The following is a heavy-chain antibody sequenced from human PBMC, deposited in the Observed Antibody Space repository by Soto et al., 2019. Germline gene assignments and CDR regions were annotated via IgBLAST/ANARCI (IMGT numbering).Heavy chain of an antibody. CDR3: ARGASYYDSSGNNPYYFAY. J-gene: IGHJ4*02. CDR2: MNPNSGNT. CDR1: GYTFTSYD. V-gene: IGHV1-8*01. D-gene: IGHD3-22*01. Sequence: QVQLVQSGAEVKKPGASVKVSCKASGYTFTSYDINWVRQATGQGLEWMGWMNPNSGNTGYAQKFQGRVTMTRNTSINTAYMELSSLRSEDTAVYYCARGASYYDSSGNNPYYFAYWGQGTLVTVSS.